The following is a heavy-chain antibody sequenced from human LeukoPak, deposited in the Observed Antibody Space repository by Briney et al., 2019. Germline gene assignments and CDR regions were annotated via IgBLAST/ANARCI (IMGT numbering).Heavy chain of an antibody. V-gene: IGHV3-21*01. CDR3: ARGIAVAGKGAFDY. CDR2: ISSSSSYI. CDR1: GFTFSSYS. D-gene: IGHD6-19*01. J-gene: IGHJ4*02. Sequence: GGSLRLSCAASGFTFSSYSMNWVRRAPGKGLEWVSSISSSSSYIYYADSVKGRFTISRDNAKNSLYLQMNSLRAEDTAVYYCARGIAVAGKGAFDYWGQGTLVTVSS.